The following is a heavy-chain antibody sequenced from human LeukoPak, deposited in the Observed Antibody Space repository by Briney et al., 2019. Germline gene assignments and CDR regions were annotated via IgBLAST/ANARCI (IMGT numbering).Heavy chain of an antibody. Sequence: ASVKVSCKASGYTFTGYYMHWVRQAPGQGLEWMGWINPNSGGTNYAQKFQGGVTMTRDTSISTAYMELSRLRSDDTAVYYCARERIVGAFNWFDPWGQGTLVTVSS. V-gene: IGHV1-2*02. CDR2: INPNSGGT. CDR3: ARERIVGAFNWFDP. D-gene: IGHD1-26*01. CDR1: GYTFTGYY. J-gene: IGHJ5*02.